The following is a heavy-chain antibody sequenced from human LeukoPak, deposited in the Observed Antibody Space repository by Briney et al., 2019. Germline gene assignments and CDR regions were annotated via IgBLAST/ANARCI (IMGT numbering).Heavy chain of an antibody. CDR3: AKYSSGWANDY. CDR1: GFSVSTYP. CDR2: ITASGTDT. D-gene: IGHD6-19*01. V-gene: IGHV3-23*01. Sequence: PGGSLRLSCTASGFSVSTYPMAWVRQAPGKGLQWVSTITASGTDTSYADSVKGRFTISRDNSKNTLSLQMNSLRAEDTALYYCAKYSSGWANDYWGQGTLVTVSS. J-gene: IGHJ4*02.